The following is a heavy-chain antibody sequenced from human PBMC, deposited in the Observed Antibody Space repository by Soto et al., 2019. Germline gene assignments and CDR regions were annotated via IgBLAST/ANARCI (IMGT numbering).Heavy chain of an antibody. CDR1: GFTFSSYA. CDR2: ISYDGSNK. Sequence: PGGSLRLSCAASGFTFSSYAMHWVRQAPGKGLEWVAVISYDGSNKYYADSVKGRFTISRDNSKNTLYLQMNSLRAEDTAVYYCARDHTIFGVVTPPFDFWGQGTLVTVSS. V-gene: IGHV3-30-3*01. CDR3: ARDHTIFGVVTPPFDF. J-gene: IGHJ4*02. D-gene: IGHD3-3*01.